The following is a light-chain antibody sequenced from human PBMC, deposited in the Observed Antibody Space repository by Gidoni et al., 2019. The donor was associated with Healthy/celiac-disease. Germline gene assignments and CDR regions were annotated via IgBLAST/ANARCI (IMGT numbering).Light chain of an antibody. CDR3: AAWDDSLNGLV. CDR2: SNN. J-gene: IGLJ2*01. Sequence: QSVLTHPPSASGTPGQRVTISCSGSSSNIGSNTVNWYQQPPGTAPKLRIYSNNQRPSGVPDRFSGSKSGTSASLAISGLQSEDEADYYCAAWDDSLNGLVFGGGTKLTVL. CDR1: SSNIGSNT. V-gene: IGLV1-44*01.